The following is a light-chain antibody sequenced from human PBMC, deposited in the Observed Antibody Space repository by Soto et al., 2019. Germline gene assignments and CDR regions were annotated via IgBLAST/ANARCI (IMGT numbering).Light chain of an antibody. Sequence: DVVMTQSPLSLTVTLGQPASISCRSSESLVYNDGNTYLNWFHQRPGQSPRRLIYKVSNRDSGVPDRFSGSMSGTDFTLKMSRVEAEDVGVYYCMQGSHWPPVTFGQGTRLEI. J-gene: IGKJ5*01. CDR2: KVS. CDR3: MQGSHWPPVT. CDR1: ESLVYNDGNTY. V-gene: IGKV2-30*01.